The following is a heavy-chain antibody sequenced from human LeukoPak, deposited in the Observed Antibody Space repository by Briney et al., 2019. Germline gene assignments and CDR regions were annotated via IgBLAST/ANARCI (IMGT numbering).Heavy chain of an antibody. Sequence: GASLRLSCAASGFTFSSYAMSWVRQAPGKGLEWVSAISGSGGSTYYADSVKGRFTISRDNSKNTLYLQMNSLRAEDTAVYYCAKVSSYGYEQGYFDYWGQGTLVTVSS. CDR2: ISGSGGST. J-gene: IGHJ4*02. D-gene: IGHD5-18*01. CDR3: AKVSSYGYEQGYFDY. CDR1: GFTFSSYA. V-gene: IGHV3-23*01.